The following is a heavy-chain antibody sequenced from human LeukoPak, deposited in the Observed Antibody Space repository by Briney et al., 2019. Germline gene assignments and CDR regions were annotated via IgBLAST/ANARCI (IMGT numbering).Heavy chain of an antibody. V-gene: IGHV4-34*01. J-gene: IGHJ4*02. CDR1: GGSFSGYY. Sequence: PSETLSLTCAVYGGSFSGYYWSWIRQPPGKGLERIAEINHSGSNNYNPSLKSRVTISVGTYKNQFFLKLSDRTTADTAVYYCARYYYDNSGYGDYFDYWGQGTLVTVSA. CDR2: INHSGSN. CDR3: ARYYYDNSGYGDYFDY. D-gene: IGHD3-22*01.